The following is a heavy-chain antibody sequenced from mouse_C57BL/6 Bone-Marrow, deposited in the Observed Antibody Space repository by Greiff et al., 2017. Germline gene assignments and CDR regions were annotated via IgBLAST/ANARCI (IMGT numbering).Heavy chain of an antibody. Sequence: DVMLVESGGGLVKPGGSLKLSCAASGFTFSSYAMSWVRQTPGKRLEWVATISDGGSYTYYPDNVKGRFTISRDNAKNNLYLQMSHLKSEDTAMYYCARDPYYYGSSPCWYFDVWGTGTTVTVSS. J-gene: IGHJ1*03. D-gene: IGHD1-1*01. CDR1: GFTFSSYA. CDR3: ARDPYYYGSSPCWYFDV. V-gene: IGHV5-4*01. CDR2: ISDGGSYT.